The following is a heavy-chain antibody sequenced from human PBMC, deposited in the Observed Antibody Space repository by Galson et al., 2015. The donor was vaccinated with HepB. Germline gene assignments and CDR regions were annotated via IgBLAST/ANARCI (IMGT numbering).Heavy chain of an antibody. D-gene: IGHD4-17*01. J-gene: IGHJ6*02. CDR1: GFTFSSYS. V-gene: IGHV3-21*01. CDR2: ISSSSSYI. CDR3: ARGCYYGDYLPGPYYYYGMDV. Sequence: SLRLSCAASGFTFSSYSMNWVRQAPGKGLEWVSSISSSSSYIYYADSVKGRFTISRDNAKNSLYLQMNSLRAEDTAVYYCARGCYYGDYLPGPYYYYGMDVWGQGTTVTVSS.